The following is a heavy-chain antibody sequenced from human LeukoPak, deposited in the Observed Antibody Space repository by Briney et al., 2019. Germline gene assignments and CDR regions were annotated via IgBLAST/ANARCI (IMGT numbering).Heavy chain of an antibody. J-gene: IGHJ4*02. V-gene: IGHV3-23*01. D-gene: IGHD3-3*01. Sequence: PGGSLRLSCAASGFTFSSYAMSWVRQAPGKGLEWVSAISGSGGSTYYADSVKGQFTISRDNSKNTLYLQMNSLRAEDTAVYYCARKDYDFWSGYYTYWGQGTLVTVSS. CDR1: GFTFSSYA. CDR2: ISGSGGST. CDR3: ARKDYDFWSGYYTY.